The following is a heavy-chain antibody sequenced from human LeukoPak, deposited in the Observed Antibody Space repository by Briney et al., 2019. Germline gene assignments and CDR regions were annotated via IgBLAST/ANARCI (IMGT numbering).Heavy chain of an antibody. D-gene: IGHD6-13*01. CDR3: AKAKSSSWYGRNWFDP. J-gene: IGHJ5*02. V-gene: IGHV3-23*01. CDR1: GFTFSSYA. CDR2: ISGSGGGT. Sequence: GGSLRLSCAASGFTFSSYAMSWVRQAPGKGLEWVSAISGSGGGTYYADSVKGRFTISRDNSKNTLYLQMNSLRAEDTAVYYCAKAKSSSWYGRNWFDPWGQGTLVTVSS.